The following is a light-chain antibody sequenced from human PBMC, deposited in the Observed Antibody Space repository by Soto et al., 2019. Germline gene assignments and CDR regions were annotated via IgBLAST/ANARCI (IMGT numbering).Light chain of an antibody. V-gene: IGKV3-15*01. Sequence: DTVMTQSPATLSVSPGETATLSCRASESVGSHLAWYQQKPGPAPRLLIYGVSTRATGIPARFRGSGSETEFTLTISSLQSEDFAVYYCQQYDNWPPWTFGQGTKVEI. CDR1: ESVGSH. J-gene: IGKJ1*01. CDR3: QQYDNWPPWT. CDR2: GVS.